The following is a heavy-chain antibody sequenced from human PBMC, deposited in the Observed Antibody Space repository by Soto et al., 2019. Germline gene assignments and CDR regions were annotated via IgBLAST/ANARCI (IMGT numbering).Heavy chain of an antibody. CDR1: GGSLTSGDYY. CDR2: LYYSGST. CDR3: ARLYTGYEAFDY. J-gene: IGHJ4*02. D-gene: IGHD5-12*01. V-gene: IGHV4-30-4*01. Sequence: PSETLSLTCIVSGGSLTSGDYYWSWIRQCPGQGLEWIVYLYYSGSTYYNPSHESRSTISIATSKNQFILDVNSVTAADTAFYYCARLYTGYEAFDYWGQGTLVTVSS.